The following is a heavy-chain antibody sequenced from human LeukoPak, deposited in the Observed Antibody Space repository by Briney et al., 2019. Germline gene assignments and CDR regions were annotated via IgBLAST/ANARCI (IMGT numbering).Heavy chain of an antibody. CDR3: ARDKAAAGDYGMDV. D-gene: IGHD6-13*01. J-gene: IGHJ6*02. CDR2: IYSGGST. CDR1: GFTVSSNY. V-gene: IGHV3-66*01. Sequence: GGSLRLSCAASGFTVSSNYMSWVRQAPGKGLERVSVIYSGGSTYYADSVKGRFTISRDNSKNTLYLQMNSLRAEDTAVYYCARDKAAAGDYGMDVWGQGTTVTVSS.